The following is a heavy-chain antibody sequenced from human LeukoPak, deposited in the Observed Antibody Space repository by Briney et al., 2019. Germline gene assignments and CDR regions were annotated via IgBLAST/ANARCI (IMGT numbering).Heavy chain of an antibody. CDR1: GFTFSSYG. D-gene: IGHD2/OR15-2a*01. V-gene: IGHV3-30*18. CDR3: AKASSNYFYYFEY. CDR2: ISYDGSNK. Sequence: GRSLRLSSAASGFTFSSYGMHWVRQAPGKGLEWVAVISYDGSNKYYADSVKGRFTISRDNSKNTLYLQMNSLRAEDTAVYYCAKASSNYFYYFEYWGQGTLVTVSS. J-gene: IGHJ4*02.